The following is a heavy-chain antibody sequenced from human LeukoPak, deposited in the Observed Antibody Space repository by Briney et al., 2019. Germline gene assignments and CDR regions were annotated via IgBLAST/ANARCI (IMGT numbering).Heavy chain of an antibody. V-gene: IGHV3-30*02. Sequence: GGSLRLSCAASGFKFSNHGMHWVRQAPGRGLEWVTFIRNDGNDKYYADSVKDRFTISRDNSENTMYLQINSLRPEDTALYYCAKGAWQQLFADFDYWGQGTLVTVSS. D-gene: IGHD6-13*01. J-gene: IGHJ4*02. CDR1: GFKFSNHG. CDR3: AKGAWQQLFADFDY. CDR2: IRNDGNDK.